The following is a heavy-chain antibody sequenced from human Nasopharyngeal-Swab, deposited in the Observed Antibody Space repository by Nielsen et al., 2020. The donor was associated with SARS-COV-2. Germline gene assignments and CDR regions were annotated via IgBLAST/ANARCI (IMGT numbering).Heavy chain of an antibody. V-gene: IGHV1-2*06. D-gene: IGHD3-22*01. CDR3: ARRPYDSSGYLFEL. Sequence: ASVKVSCKDSGYNFTGYYMHWVRQAPGQGLEWMGRINPNSGGTNYAQKFQGRVTMTRDTSISTAYMELSRLRSDDTAVYYCARRPYDSSGYLFELWGRGTLVTVSS. J-gene: IGHJ2*01. CDR1: GYNFTGYY. CDR2: INPNSGGT.